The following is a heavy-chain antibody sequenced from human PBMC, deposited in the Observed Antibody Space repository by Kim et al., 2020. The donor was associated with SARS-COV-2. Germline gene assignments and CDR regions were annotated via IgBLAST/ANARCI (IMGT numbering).Heavy chain of an antibody. J-gene: IGHJ6*02. D-gene: IGHD3-22*01. CDR2: IIPIFGTA. CDR1: GGTFSSYA. Sequence: SVKVSCKASGGTFSSYAISWVRQAPGQGLEWMGGIIPIFGTANYAQKFQGRVTITADESTSTAYMELSSLRSEDTAVYYCARFRYYYDSSGYPDYYYYYGMDVWGQGTTVTVSS. CDR3: ARFRYYYDSSGYPDYYYYYGMDV. V-gene: IGHV1-69*13.